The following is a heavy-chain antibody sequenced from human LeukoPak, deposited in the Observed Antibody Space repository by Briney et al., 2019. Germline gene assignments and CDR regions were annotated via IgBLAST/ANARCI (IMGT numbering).Heavy chain of an antibody. D-gene: IGHD3-22*01. Sequence: SETLSLTCTVSGGSISRYYWSWIRQPPGKGLEWIGYIYYSGSTNYNPSLKSRVTISVDTSKNQFSLKLSSVTAADTAVYYCARDLPYDNSGYGAFDIWGQGTMVTVSS. CDR3: ARDLPYDNSGYGAFDI. CDR1: GGSISRYY. V-gene: IGHV4-59*01. J-gene: IGHJ3*02. CDR2: IYYSGST.